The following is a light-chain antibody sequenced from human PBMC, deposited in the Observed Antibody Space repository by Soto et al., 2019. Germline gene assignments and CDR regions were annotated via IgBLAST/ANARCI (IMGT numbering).Light chain of an antibody. CDR1: QTVGTY. CDR2: DAS. J-gene: IGKJ2*01. Sequence: EIVLTQSPATLSLSPGERATLSCRASQTVGTYLAWYQQKPGQAPRLLIYDASKRASGIPARFSGSGSGTDFNLTISNLEPEDFAVYYCHPRTDWPPAHTFGQGTKLEVK. CDR3: HPRTDWPPAHT. V-gene: IGKV3-11*01.